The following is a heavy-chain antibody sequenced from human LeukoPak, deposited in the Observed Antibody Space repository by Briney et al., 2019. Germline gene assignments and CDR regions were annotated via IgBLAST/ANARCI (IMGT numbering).Heavy chain of an antibody. CDR3: ARDNPTATDY. J-gene: IGHJ4*02. CDR1: GFTFSSYW. D-gene: IGHD1-1*01. CDR2: IEQDGSEK. Sequence: GGSLRLSCAASGFTFSSYWMSWVRRAPGKGLEWVANIEQDGSEKYYVDSVKGRFTISGDNAKNSLYLQMNSLRAEDTAVYYCARDNPTATDYWGQGTLVTVSS. V-gene: IGHV3-7*01.